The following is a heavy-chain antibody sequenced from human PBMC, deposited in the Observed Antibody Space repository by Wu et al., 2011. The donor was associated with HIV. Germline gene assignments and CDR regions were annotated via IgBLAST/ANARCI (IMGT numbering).Heavy chain of an antibody. CDR3: ASVRCHVDHCYFPLLGTAFDI. CDR1: GGTFSNNA. D-gene: IGHD2-15*01. J-gene: IGHJ3*02. Sequence: QVQLVQSGAEVKKPGSSVRVACKASGGTFSNNAFSWVRQAPGQGLEWLGWINGYNGNSRYRQNFQDRVSMSTDSATTTAYMELRSLKSDDTAVYYCASVRCHVDHCYFPLLGTAFDIWGQGTMVTVSS. CDR2: INGYNGNS. V-gene: IGHV1-18*01.